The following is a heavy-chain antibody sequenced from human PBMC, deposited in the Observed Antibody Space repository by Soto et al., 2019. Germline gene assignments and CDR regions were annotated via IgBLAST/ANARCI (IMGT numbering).Heavy chain of an antibody. Sequence: GGSLRLSCAASGFTFSSYAMHWVRQAPGKGLEWVAVISYDGSNKYYADSVKGRFTISRDNSKNTLYLQMNSLRAEDTAVYYCARVFQDFWSDFDYWGQGTLVTVSS. CDR1: GFTFSSYA. J-gene: IGHJ4*02. CDR2: ISYDGSNK. CDR3: ARVFQDFWSDFDY. D-gene: IGHD3-3*01. V-gene: IGHV3-30-3*01.